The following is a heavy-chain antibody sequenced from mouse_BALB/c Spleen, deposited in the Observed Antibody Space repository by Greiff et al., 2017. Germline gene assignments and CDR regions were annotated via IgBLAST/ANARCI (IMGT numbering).Heavy chain of an antibody. V-gene: IGHV7-1*02. CDR3: ARDARLAWFAY. Sequence: EVNVVESGGGLVQPGGSLRLSCATSGFTFSDFYMEWVRQPPGKRLEWIAASRNKANDYTTEYSASVKGRFIVSRDTSQSILYLQMNALRAEDTAIYYCARDARLAWFAYWGQGTLVTVSA. CDR2: SRNKANDYTT. CDR1: GFTFSDFY. J-gene: IGHJ3*01.